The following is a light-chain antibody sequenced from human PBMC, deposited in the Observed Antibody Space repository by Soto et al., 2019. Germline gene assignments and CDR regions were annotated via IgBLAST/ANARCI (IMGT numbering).Light chain of an antibody. Sequence: DIVMTQSPDSLAVSLGERATINCRSSQSVLYSSNNQNYLAWFQQKPGQPPKLLIYWASARESGVPDRFSGSGSGTDFTLTISSLQAEDVAVYYCHQYYITPYTFRQGTKLEIK. CDR3: HQYYITPYT. V-gene: IGKV4-1*01. CDR2: WAS. J-gene: IGKJ2*01. CDR1: QSVLYSSNNQNY.